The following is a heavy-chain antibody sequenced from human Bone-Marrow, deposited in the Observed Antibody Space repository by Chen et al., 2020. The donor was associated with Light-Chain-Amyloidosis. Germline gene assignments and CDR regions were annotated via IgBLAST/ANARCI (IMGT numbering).Heavy chain of an antibody. V-gene: IGHV3-21*01. J-gene: IGHJ1*01. CDR1: GFTFSHYS. CDR2: ISTSSNYI. Sequence: GGSLRLSCAASGFTFSHYSMNWVRQAPGKGLEWVSSISTSSNYIYYADSVKGRFTISRDNAKNSLYLQMNSLRGDDTAVYYCARDSWVFSGYDLEYFRHWGQGTLVTVSS. D-gene: IGHD5-12*01. CDR3: ARDSWVFSGYDLEYFRH.